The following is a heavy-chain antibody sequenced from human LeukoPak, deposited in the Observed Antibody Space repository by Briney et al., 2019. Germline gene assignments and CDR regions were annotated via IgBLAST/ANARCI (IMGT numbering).Heavy chain of an antibody. D-gene: IGHD7-27*01. CDR2: INPSGGST. J-gene: IGHJ4*02. V-gene: IGHV1-46*01. Sequence: GASVKVSCKASGYTFTSYYMHWVRQAPGQGLEGMGIINPSGGSTSYAQKFQGRVTMTRDMSTSTVYMELSSLRSEDTAVYYCARDPKSLGIAWYFDYWGQGTLVTVSS. CDR3: ARDPKSLGIAWYFDY. CDR1: GYTFTSYY.